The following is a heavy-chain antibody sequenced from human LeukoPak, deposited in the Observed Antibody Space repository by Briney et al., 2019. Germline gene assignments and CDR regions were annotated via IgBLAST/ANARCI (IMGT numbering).Heavy chain of an antibody. Sequence: PGGTLRLSCAASGFTFSSYGMHWVRQAPGKGLEWVADISYDGSNKYYADSVKGRFTISRDNPKNTLYLQMNSLSAADTAVYYCAVQYYRSVGMDGWGKGTTVTASS. CDR3: AVQYYRSVGMDG. D-gene: IGHD3-10*01. CDR2: ISYDGSNK. CDR1: GFTFSSYG. V-gene: IGHV3-30*03. J-gene: IGHJ6*01.